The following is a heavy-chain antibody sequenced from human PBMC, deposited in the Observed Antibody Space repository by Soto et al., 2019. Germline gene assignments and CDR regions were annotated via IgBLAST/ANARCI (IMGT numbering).Heavy chain of an antibody. J-gene: IGHJ5*02. V-gene: IGHV4-59*02. CDR1: GDSVTNYF. Sequence: QVHLRESGPGLVKSSETLSLTCTVSGDSVTNYFWSWMRQPPGKGLEWIGHMYHGGRTNYSPSLKSRVTMSLASSRNQFSLNLSSVTAADTAVYFCARGDFDRSGNYNAGWFAPWGQGTLVTVSS. CDR2: MYHGGRT. CDR3: ARGDFDRSGNYNAGWFAP. D-gene: IGHD3-22*01.